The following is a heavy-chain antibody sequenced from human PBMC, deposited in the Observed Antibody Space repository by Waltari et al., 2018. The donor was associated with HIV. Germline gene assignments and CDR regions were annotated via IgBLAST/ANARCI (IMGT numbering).Heavy chain of an antibody. Sequence: QVQLVQSGSELKKPGASVKVSCQASGYTFTNNAVNWVRQAPGQGLEWMGWINTKTGNPTYAQGFTGRFVFSLDTSVSTAYLQISSLKAEDTAFYYCARYTTGWYDSWGQGTLVTVSS. J-gene: IGHJ5*01. CDR1: GYTFTNNA. CDR2: INTKTGNP. V-gene: IGHV7-4-1*02. CDR3: ARYTTGWYDS. D-gene: IGHD6-19*01.